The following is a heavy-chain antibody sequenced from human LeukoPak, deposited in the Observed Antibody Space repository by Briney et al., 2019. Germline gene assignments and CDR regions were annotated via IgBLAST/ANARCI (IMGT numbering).Heavy chain of an antibody. CDR2: ISGSGGST. V-gene: IGHV3-23*01. CDR3: AKLSNYEAFCAC. D-gene: IGHD1-7*01. Sequence: GGSLRLSCAASGFTFSSYGMSWVRQAPGKVLEWVSAISGSGGSTYYADSVKGRFTISRDNSKNTLYLQMNSLRAEDTAVYYCAKLSNYEAFCACWGQGTLVTVSS. J-gene: IGHJ4*02. CDR1: GFTFSSYG.